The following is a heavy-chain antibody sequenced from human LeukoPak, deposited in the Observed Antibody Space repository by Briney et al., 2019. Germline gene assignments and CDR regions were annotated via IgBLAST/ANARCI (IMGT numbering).Heavy chain of an antibody. Sequence: GGSLRLSCAASGFXFSGYGIHWVRLAPGKGLEWVAVISYDGGHKYYADSVQGRLTISRDNSKNTVYLQINSLRAEDTAMYYCAKDRGFSFASGSSELDYWGQGTLVTVSS. CDR2: ISYDGGHK. D-gene: IGHD3-10*01. J-gene: IGHJ4*02. CDR1: GFXFSGYG. V-gene: IGHV3-30*18. CDR3: AKDRGFSFASGSSELDY.